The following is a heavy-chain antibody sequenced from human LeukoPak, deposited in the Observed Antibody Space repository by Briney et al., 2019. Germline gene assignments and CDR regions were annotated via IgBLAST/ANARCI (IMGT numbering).Heavy chain of an antibody. V-gene: IGHV3-33*01. Sequence: GGSLRLSCAASGFTFSSYGMHWVRQAPDKGLEWVAVIWYDGSNKYYADSVKGRFTISRDNSKNTLYLQMISLRAEDTAIYYCARDRDYYDSSGYYIDEAFDIWGQGTMVTVSS. CDR1: GFTFSSYG. D-gene: IGHD3-22*01. J-gene: IGHJ3*02. CDR2: IWYDGSNK. CDR3: ARDRDYYDSSGYYIDEAFDI.